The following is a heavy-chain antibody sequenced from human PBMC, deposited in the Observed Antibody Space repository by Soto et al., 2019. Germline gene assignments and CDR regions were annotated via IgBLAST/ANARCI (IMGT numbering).Heavy chain of an antibody. V-gene: IGHV3-30*18. CDR2: ISYDGSNK. CDR3: AKELQAFDI. Sequence: QVQLVESGGGVVQPGRSLRLSCAASGFTFSSYGMHWVRQAPGKGLEWVAVISYDGSNKYYADSVKGRFTISRDNSKNTLYLQMNSPRAEDTAVYYCAKELQAFDIWGQGTMVTVSS. D-gene: IGHD4-4*01. CDR1: GFTFSSYG. J-gene: IGHJ3*02.